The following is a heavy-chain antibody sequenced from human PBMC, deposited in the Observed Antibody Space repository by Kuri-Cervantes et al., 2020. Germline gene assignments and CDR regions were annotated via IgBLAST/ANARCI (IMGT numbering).Heavy chain of an antibody. D-gene: IGHD3-16*02. CDR1: GFTFSSYG. V-gene: IGHV3-30*19. Sequence: GESLKISCAASGFTFSSYGMHWVRQAPGKGPEWVAVISYDGSNKYYADSVKGRFTISRDNSKNTLYLQMNSLRAEDTAVYYCAREGYYDYIWGSYRYFNYWYFDLWGRGTLVTVSS. J-gene: IGHJ2*01. CDR2: ISYDGSNK. CDR3: AREGYYDYIWGSYRYFNYWYFDL.